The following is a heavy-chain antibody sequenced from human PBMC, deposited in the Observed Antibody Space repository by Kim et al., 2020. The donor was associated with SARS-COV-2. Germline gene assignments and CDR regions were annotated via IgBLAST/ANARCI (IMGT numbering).Heavy chain of an antibody. J-gene: IGHJ3*02. D-gene: IGHD3-9*01. CDR3: ARGPTQYYDILTGYYPTAPDHAFDI. V-gene: IGHV4-34*01. CDR1: GGSFSGYY. Sequence: SETLSLTCAVYGGSFSGYYWSWIRQPPGKGLEWIWEINHSGSTNYNPSLKSRVTISVDTSKNQFSLKLSSVTAADTAVYYCARGPTQYYDILTGYYPTAPDHAFDIWGQGTMVTVSS. CDR2: INHSGST.